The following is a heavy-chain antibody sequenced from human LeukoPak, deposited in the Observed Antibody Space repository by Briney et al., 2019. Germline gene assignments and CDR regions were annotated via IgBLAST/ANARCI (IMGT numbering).Heavy chain of an antibody. CDR2: IIPIFGTA. CDR1: GGTFVSYA. D-gene: IGHD6-19*01. J-gene: IGHJ3*02. V-gene: IGHV1-69*06. CDR3: ATELYSSGWYEMGAFDI. Sequence: SVKVSCKASGGTFVSYAISWVRQAPGQGLEWMGGIIPIFGTANYAQKFQGRVTMTEDTSTDTAYMELSSLRSEDTAVYYCATELYSSGWYEMGAFDIWGQGTMVTVSS.